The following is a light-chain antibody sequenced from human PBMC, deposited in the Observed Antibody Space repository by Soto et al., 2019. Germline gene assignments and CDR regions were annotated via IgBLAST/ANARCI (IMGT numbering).Light chain of an antibody. CDR1: TSDVGAYDY. CDR2: DVT. V-gene: IGLV2-8*01. CDR3: TSLAGINPLV. J-gene: IGLJ2*01. Sequence: QSALTQPPSASGSPGQSVTISCTGTTSDVGAYDYVSGYQQHPGKSPKVMIYDVTKRPSGVPDRFAGSKSGNTAALTVPGLQVEDDAAYSSTSLAGINPLVIRGGTKLTVL.